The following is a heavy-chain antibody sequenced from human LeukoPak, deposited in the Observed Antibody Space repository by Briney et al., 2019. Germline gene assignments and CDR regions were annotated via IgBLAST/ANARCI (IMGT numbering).Heavy chain of an antibody. D-gene: IGHD1-26*01. CDR2: ISGSGGST. CDR1: GFTFSSYA. V-gene: IGHV3-23*01. CDR3: AKGPTRIVGGGLDDAFDI. J-gene: IGHJ3*02. Sequence: PGGSLRLSCAASGFTFSSYAMSWVRQAPGKGLEWVSAISGSGGSTYYADSVKGRFTISRDNSKNTLYLQMNSLRAEDTAVYYCAKGPTRIVGGGLDDAFDIWGQGTMVTVSS.